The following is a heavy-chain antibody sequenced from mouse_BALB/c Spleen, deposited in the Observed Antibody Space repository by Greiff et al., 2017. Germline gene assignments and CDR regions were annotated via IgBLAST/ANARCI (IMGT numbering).Heavy chain of an antibody. CDR2: IYPYNGGT. D-gene: IGHD1-1*01. CDR3: ARSSSSLWYFDV. Sequence: VQLQQSGPELVKPGASVKISCKASGYTFTDYNMHWVKQSHGKSLEWIGYIYPYNGGTGYNQKFKSKATLTVDNSSSTAYMELRSLTSEDSAVYYCARSSSSLWYFDVWGAGTTVTVSS. V-gene: IGHV1S29*02. J-gene: IGHJ1*01. CDR1: GYTFTDYN.